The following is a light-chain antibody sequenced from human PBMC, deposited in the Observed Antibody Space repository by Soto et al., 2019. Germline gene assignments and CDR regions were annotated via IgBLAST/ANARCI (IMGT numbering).Light chain of an antibody. CDR2: NAA. Sequence: DIVLTQSPGTLSLSPGARAILSCRASPSVSSTYLAWYQQKPGQPPSLVFYNAANRTNGIPARFSGSGSGTNLILTISSLEPEDFAVYDCQQRGDWPPITFGQGTRLEI. J-gene: IGKJ5*01. V-gene: IGKV3D-20*02. CDR1: PSVSSTY. CDR3: QQRGDWPPIT.